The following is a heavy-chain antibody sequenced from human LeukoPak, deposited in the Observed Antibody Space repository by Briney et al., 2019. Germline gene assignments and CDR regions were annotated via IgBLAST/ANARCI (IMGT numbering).Heavy chain of an antibody. CDR2: IYYSGST. J-gene: IGHJ3*02. V-gene: IGHV4-39*01. Sequence: SETLSLTCTVSGGSISSSSYYWGWIRQPPGKGLEWVVSIYYSGSTYYNTSRQIRVTISVYTSKNQSTLKLSSVTAADTAVYYCAKQPMTATVVTTNAFDIWGQGTMVTVSS. CDR1: GGSISSSSYY. D-gene: IGHD4-23*01. CDR3: AKQPMTATVVTTNAFDI.